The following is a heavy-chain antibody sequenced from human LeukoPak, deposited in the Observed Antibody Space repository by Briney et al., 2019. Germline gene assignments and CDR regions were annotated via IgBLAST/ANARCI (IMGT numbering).Heavy chain of an antibody. CDR1: GGTFSSYA. D-gene: IGHD3-10*01. Sequence: GASVKVSCKASGGTFSSYAISWVRQAPGQGLEWMGWINPNSGGTKYAQNFQGRVTMTRDTSISTAYMELSSLRSDDTAVYYCARDRGGDAFDIWGQGTMVTVSS. CDR2: INPNSGGT. J-gene: IGHJ3*02. V-gene: IGHV1-2*02. CDR3: ARDRGGDAFDI.